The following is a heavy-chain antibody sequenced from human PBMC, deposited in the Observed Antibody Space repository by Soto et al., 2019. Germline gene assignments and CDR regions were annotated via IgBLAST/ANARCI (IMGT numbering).Heavy chain of an antibody. CDR2: IIPIFGTA. V-gene: IGHV1-69*13. CDR1: RVAFSKFI. Sequence: SVKVSCKASRVAFSKFIVTWVRQAPGLGLEWVGGIIPIFGTANYAQKFQGRVTITADESTSTSYMEVNNLRSEDTAVYYCANARYRSPMGYYYGMDVWGQGTTVTVSS. J-gene: IGHJ6*02. D-gene: IGHD6-19*01. CDR3: ANARYRSPMGYYYGMDV.